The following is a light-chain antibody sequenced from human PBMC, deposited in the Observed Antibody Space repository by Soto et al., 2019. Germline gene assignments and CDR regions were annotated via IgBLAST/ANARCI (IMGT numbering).Light chain of an antibody. Sequence: ESVMTQSPATLSVSPWARATLSCRASQSVSSSYLAWYQQKPGQAPRLLIYGASSRATGIPDRFSGSGSGTDFTLTISRLEPEDFAVYYCQQYGSSTITFGQGTRLE. CDR2: GAS. CDR1: QSVSSSY. V-gene: IGKV3-20*01. CDR3: QQYGSSTIT. J-gene: IGKJ5*01.